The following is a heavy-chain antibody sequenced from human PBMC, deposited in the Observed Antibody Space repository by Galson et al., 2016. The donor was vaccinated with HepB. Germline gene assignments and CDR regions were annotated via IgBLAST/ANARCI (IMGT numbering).Heavy chain of an antibody. CDR2: ISGSGGRT. CDR3: VQGSTAPAV. Sequence: SLRLSCAVSGLTFRNYALSWVRQAPGKGLEWVSAISGSGGRTYYADSVKGRFSITRDNSKNTLSLQMNSLTADDTAIYYCVQGSTAPAVWGKGTTVTVSS. J-gene: IGHJ6*04. D-gene: IGHD2-2*01. V-gene: IGHV3-23*01. CDR1: GLTFRNYA.